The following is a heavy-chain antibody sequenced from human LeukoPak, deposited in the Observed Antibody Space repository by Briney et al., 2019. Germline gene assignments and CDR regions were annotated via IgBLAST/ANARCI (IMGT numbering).Heavy chain of an antibody. Sequence: GVSLRLSCAASGFTFSSYSMNWVRQAPGKGLEWVSSISSSSSYIYYADSVKGRFTISRDNAKNSLYLQMNSLRTEDTAVYYCARAARGSVGMWFDPWGLGTLVTVSS. D-gene: IGHD2-15*01. CDR1: GFTFSSYS. V-gene: IGHV3-21*01. J-gene: IGHJ5*02. CDR3: ARAARGSVGMWFDP. CDR2: ISSSSSYI.